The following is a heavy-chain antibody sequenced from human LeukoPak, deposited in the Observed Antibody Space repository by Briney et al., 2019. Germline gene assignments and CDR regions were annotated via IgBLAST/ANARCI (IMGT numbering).Heavy chain of an antibody. CDR1: GFSISSGYY. J-gene: IGHJ6*03. Sequence: PSETLSLTCTVSGFSISSGYYWGWIRQPPGKGLEWIGSIYYSGSTYYSPSLKSRVTIPVDTSKNQFSLKLSSVTAADTAVYYCARVRPVVVVTAILSYYYYMDVWGKGTTVTVSS. V-gene: IGHV4-38-2*02. D-gene: IGHD2-21*02. CDR3: ARVRPVVVVTAILSYYYYMDV. CDR2: IYYSGST.